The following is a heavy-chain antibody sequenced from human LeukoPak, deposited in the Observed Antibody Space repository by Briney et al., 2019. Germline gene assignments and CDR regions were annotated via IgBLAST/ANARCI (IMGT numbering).Heavy chain of an antibody. Sequence: ASVKVSCKASGYTFTGYYMHWVRQAPGQGLEWMGWINPNSGGTNYAQKFQGRVTMTRDTSISTAYMELNRLRSDDTAVYYCARTRITMVRGVSWFDPWGQGTLVTVSS. J-gene: IGHJ5*02. D-gene: IGHD3-10*01. V-gene: IGHV1-2*02. CDR2: INPNSGGT. CDR1: GYTFTGYY. CDR3: ARTRITMVRGVSWFDP.